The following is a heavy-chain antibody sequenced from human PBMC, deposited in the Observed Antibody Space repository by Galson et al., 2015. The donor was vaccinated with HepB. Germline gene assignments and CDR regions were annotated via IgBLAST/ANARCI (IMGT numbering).Heavy chain of an antibody. D-gene: IGHD6-6*01. V-gene: IGHV1-69*06. Sequence: SVKVSCKASGGTFSSYAISWVRQAPGQGLEWMGGIIPIFGTANYAQKFQGRVTITADKSTSTAYMELSSLRSEDTAVYYCASEYSSSSGKYYFDYWGQGTLVTVSS. CDR3: ASEYSSSSGKYYFDY. CDR1: GGTFSSYA. CDR2: IIPIFGTA. J-gene: IGHJ4*02.